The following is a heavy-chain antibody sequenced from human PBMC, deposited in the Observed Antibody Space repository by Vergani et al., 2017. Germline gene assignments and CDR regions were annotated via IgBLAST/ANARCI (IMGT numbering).Heavy chain of an antibody. V-gene: IGHV4-39*01. CDR1: GASIRSSNYY. Sequence: QLQLQESGPGLVKPSAPLSLTCSVSGASIRSSNYYWGWIRQPPGKGLEWIARIYYSGSTYYNSSLKSRVPISVDTSKNQFSRKLSSVTAADTAVYFWARHSTVEWLVKLGWIDPWGKELLVTVSS. CDR3: ARHSTVEWLVKLGWIDP. D-gene: IGHD6-19*01. J-gene: IGHJ5*02. CDR2: IYYSGST.